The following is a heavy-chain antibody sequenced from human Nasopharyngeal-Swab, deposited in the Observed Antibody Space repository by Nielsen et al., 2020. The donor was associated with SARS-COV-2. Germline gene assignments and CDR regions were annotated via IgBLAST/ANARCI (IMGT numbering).Heavy chain of an antibody. CDR1: GFTFSSHA. CDR3: AKNSYGFGYYFDY. V-gene: IGHV3-23*03. Sequence: GESLKISCAASGFTFSSHAMSWVRQAPGKGLEWVSVIYSGGSSTYYADSVKGRFTISRDNSKNTLYLQMNSLRAEDTAVYYCAKNSYGFGYYFDYWGQGTLVTVSS. CDR2: IYSGGSST. D-gene: IGHD5-18*01. J-gene: IGHJ4*02.